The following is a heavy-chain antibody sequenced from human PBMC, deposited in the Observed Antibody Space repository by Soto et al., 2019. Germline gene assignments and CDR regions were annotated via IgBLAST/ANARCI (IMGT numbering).Heavy chain of an antibody. CDR3: ARRQTSGYNRYFDS. CDR1: GGTFSSNP. Sequence: ASVKVSCKASGGTFSSNPISWMRQAPGQGLEWMGGTIPTFGAGSYAQRFQGRLTITADKSTNTAYMELSSLRPEDTAVYYCARRQTSGYNRYFDSWGQGTLVTVSS. CDR2: TIPTFGAG. V-gene: IGHV1-69*06. J-gene: IGHJ4*02. D-gene: IGHD5-12*01.